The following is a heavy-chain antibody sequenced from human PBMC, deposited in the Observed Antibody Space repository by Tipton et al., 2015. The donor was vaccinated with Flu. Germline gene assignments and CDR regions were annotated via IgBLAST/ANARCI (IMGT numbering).Heavy chain of an antibody. V-gene: IGHV3-74*01. CDR2: INNNGSST. D-gene: IGHD3/OR15-3a*01. CDR1: GFTFSSHW. CDR3: AREDFDYYYMDV. Sequence: GSLRLSCAASGFTFSSHWMHWVRQGPGKGLVWVSRINNNGSSTNYADSVKGRFTISRDDAKNSLYLQMNRLRAEDTAVYYCAREDFDYYYMDVWGKGTTVTVSS. J-gene: IGHJ6*03.